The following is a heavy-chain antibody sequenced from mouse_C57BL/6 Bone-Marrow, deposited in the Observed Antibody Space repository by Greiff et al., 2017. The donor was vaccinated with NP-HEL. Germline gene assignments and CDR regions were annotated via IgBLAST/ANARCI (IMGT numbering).Heavy chain of an antibody. D-gene: IGHD1-1*01. J-gene: IGHJ2*01. CDR3: ARGYGSSWDY. CDR2: INPYNGGT. CDR1: GYTFTDYY. V-gene: IGHV1-19*01. Sequence: EVHLQQSGPVLVKPGASVKMSCKASGYTFTDYYMNWVKQSHGKSLEWIGVINPYNGGTSYNQKFKGKATLTVDKSSSTAYMELNSLTSEDSAVYYCARGYGSSWDYWGQGTTLTVSS.